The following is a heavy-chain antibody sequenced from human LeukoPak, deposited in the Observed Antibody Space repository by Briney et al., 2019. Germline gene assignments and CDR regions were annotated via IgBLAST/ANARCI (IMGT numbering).Heavy chain of an antibody. CDR2: ISTTGDT. Sequence: GGSLRLSCAASGFTFSNYDMHWVRHNIGKGLEWVSGISTTGDTSYPGSVKGRFTISRENAKNSLYLQMNSLRAGDTAVYYCVRENGDSFDYWGQGTLVTVSS. V-gene: IGHV3-13*04. D-gene: IGHD2-21*01. J-gene: IGHJ4*02. CDR3: VRENGDSFDY. CDR1: GFTFSNYD.